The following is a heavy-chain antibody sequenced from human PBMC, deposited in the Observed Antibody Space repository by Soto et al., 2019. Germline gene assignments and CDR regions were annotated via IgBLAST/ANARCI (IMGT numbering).Heavy chain of an antibody. CDR1: GGSISSSTYF. D-gene: IGHD5-18*01. Sequence: SETLSLTCTVSGGSISSSTYFWGWVRQPPGKGLEWIGSIYFSGSTYYSPSLKSRATISLDTSKNQFSLKLTSVTAADTAVYYCARHQRDGYNPWGQGTMVT. J-gene: IGHJ3*01. CDR2: IYFSGST. CDR3: ARHQRDGYNP. V-gene: IGHV4-39*01.